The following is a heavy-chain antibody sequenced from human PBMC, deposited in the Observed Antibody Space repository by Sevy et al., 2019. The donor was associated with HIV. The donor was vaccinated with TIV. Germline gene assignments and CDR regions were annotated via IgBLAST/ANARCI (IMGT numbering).Heavy chain of an antibody. D-gene: IGHD3-10*01. Sequence: SETLSLTCTVSGDSISSGNHWWSWIRQPAGKGLEGIGRVYSSGRTMYTSSLKSRVTMSVDTSKNQFSLMVSSLIAADTAIYYCARDGIRRDYYHGMDVSGQGTTVTVSS. J-gene: IGHJ6*02. CDR3: ARDGIRRDYYHGMDV. CDR1: GDSISSGNHW. V-gene: IGHV4-61*02. CDR2: VYSSGRT.